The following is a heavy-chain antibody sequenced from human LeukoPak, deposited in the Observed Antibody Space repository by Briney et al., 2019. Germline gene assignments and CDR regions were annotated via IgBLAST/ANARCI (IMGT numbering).Heavy chain of an antibody. D-gene: IGHD2-15*01. V-gene: IGHV4-4*07. Sequence: SETLSLTCTVSGGSISSHYWSWIRQPAGKGLELIGRIYTSGSINYNPSLKSRVTMSVDTSKNQISLKLSSVTAADTAVYYCARGCSGGSCGYLWGRGTLVTVSS. J-gene: IGHJ2*01. CDR2: IYTSGSI. CDR3: ARGCSGGSCGYL. CDR1: GGSISSHY.